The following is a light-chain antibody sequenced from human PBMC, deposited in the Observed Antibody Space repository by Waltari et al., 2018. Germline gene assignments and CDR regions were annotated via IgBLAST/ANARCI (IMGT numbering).Light chain of an antibody. CDR3: QQYDDLPYT. V-gene: IGKV1-33*01. CDR1: QDISNY. Sequence: DIQMTQSPSSLSASVGDRVTISCQASQDISNYLNWYQQRPGKAPKLPIYDASSLETGVPSRFSGSGSGTDFTFTISSLQPEDIATYYCQQYDDLPYTFGQGTKLEIK. CDR2: DAS. J-gene: IGKJ2*01.